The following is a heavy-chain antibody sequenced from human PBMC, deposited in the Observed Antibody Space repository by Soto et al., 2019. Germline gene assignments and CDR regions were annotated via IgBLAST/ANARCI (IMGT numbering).Heavy chain of an antibody. CDR3: AITYYYGSDGYMDV. Sequence: SETLSLTCTVSGGSISGYYWSWIRQPPGKGQEWIGYIFYSGGTNYNPSLMSRLTISVDTSKNQFSLKLRSVTAADTAVYYCAITYYYGSDGYMDVWGKGTTVTVSS. V-gene: IGHV4-59*01. D-gene: IGHD3-10*01. CDR2: IFYSGGT. CDR1: GGSISGYY. J-gene: IGHJ6*03.